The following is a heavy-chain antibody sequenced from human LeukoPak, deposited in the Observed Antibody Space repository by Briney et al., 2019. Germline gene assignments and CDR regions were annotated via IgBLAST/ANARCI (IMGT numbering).Heavy chain of an antibody. CDR3: ARRIRITRGGGYDY. Sequence: GGSLRLSCAASGFAVSSNYMSWVRQAPGKGLEWVSVIYSGGSTYYADSVKGRFTISRDNSKNTLYLQMNSLRAEDTAVYYCARRIRITRGGGYDYWGQGTLVTVSS. CDR2: IYSGGST. CDR1: GFAVSSNY. D-gene: IGHD3-10*01. V-gene: IGHV3-66*01. J-gene: IGHJ4*02.